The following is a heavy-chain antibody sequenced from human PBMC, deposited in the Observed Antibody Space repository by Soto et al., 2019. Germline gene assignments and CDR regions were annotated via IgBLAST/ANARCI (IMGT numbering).Heavy chain of an antibody. D-gene: IGHD3-16*01. Sequence: SETLSLTCSVSVGSISNNNYHWVWIRQPPGKGLEWMGSIYYRGNTYYNPSLRSRITISVDTSRNQFSLALSSVTAADTAVYFCARLRGGCPADFWGQGTLVTVSS. CDR1: VGSISNNNYH. CDR3: ARLRGGCPADF. V-gene: IGHV4-39*01. J-gene: IGHJ4*02. CDR2: IYYRGNT.